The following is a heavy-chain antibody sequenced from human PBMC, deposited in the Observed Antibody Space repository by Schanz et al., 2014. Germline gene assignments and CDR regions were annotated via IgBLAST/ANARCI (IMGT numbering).Heavy chain of an antibody. Sequence: QVQLVESGGTLVKPGGSLRLSCVGSGYSFSDYDMYWIRQAPGKGLEWLAFLRSDGSRRDYADSVKGRFTISRDNSKNTLYLQMNSLRTEDTAVYFCAKSYDTSGYSGFDYWSQGTLVTVSS. CDR3: AKSYDTSGYSGFDY. CDR1: GYSFSDYD. J-gene: IGHJ4*02. D-gene: IGHD3-22*01. V-gene: IGHV3-30*02. CDR2: LRSDGSRR.